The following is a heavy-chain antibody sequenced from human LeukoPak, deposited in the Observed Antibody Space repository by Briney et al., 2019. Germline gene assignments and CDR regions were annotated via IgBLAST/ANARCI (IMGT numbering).Heavy chain of an antibody. CDR2: IYYSGST. D-gene: IGHD6-13*01. J-gene: IGHJ3*02. CDR1: GGSISSYY. Sequence: KTSETLSLTCTVSGGSISSYYWSWIRQPPGKGLEWIGYIYYSGSTNYNPSLKSRVTISVDTSKNQFSLKLSSVTAADTAVYYCARARQLGLDAFDIWGQGTMVTVSS. CDR3: ARARQLGLDAFDI. V-gene: IGHV4-59*01.